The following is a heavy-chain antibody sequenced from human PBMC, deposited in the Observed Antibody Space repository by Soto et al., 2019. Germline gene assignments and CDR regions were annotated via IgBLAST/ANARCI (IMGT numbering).Heavy chain of an antibody. CDR1: GFTFSSYA. J-gene: IGHJ6*02. V-gene: IGHV3-30*04. Sequence: QVQMVESGGGVVQPGRSLRLSCAASGFTFSSYAMHWVRQAPGKGLEWVAVISYDGTNKYYADSVKGRFTISRDNSKNTLYLQMNILRAEDTAIYYCARRHGDYHYYYGKDVWGQGTTVTVSS. CDR2: ISYDGTNK. D-gene: IGHD4-17*01. CDR3: ARRHGDYHYYYGKDV.